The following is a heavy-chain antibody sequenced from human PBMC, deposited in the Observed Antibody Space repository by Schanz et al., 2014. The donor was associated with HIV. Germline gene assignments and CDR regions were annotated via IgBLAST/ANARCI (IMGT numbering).Heavy chain of an antibody. D-gene: IGHD5-12*01. CDR1: GFTFSDYA. CDR3: AKARAPFGYSSPDPFDF. V-gene: IGHV3-23*01. J-gene: IGHJ4*02. Sequence: EVQLLESGGDLVQPGGSLRLSCAASGFTFSDYAMSWVRQVPGKGLEWVSGISYNGRFTYYAESVKGRFTISRDNSKNSLYLELNSLRAEDTAVYYCAKARAPFGYSSPDPFDFWGQGTLVTVSA. CDR2: ISYNGRFT.